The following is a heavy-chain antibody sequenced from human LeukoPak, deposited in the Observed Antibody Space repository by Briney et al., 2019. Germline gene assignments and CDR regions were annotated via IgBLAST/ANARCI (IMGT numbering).Heavy chain of an antibody. V-gene: IGHV4-39*07. D-gene: IGHD2/OR15-2a*01. CDR1: GGSISGISYY. CDR3: ARGENRAEFDY. J-gene: IGHJ4*02. Sequence: SETLSLTCSVSGGSISGISYYWGWIRQPPEKGLEWIGNIYYSGSTYNNPSLESRVIISVDTSKNQFSLKLTSVTAADTAVYYCARGENRAEFDYWGQGTLVTVSS. CDR2: IYYSGST.